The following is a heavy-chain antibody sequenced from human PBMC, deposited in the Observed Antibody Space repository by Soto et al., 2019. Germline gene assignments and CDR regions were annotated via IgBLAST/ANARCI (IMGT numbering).Heavy chain of an antibody. CDR2: ISYTGST. Sequence: SETLSLTCTVSGGSISSTSFYWGWIRQPPGKGLEWIGSISYTGSTYYNPSLKSRVSISVDTSKNQFSLTLSSLTAADGAVYYCARSYDSSSSGFDHWGQGTLVTVSS. D-gene: IGHD3-22*01. V-gene: IGHV4-39*01. J-gene: IGHJ4*02. CDR3: ARSYDSSSSGFDH. CDR1: GGSISSTSFY.